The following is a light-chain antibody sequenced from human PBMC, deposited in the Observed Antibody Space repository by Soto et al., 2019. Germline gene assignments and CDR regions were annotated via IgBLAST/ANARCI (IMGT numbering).Light chain of an antibody. CDR2: DAS. V-gene: IGKV1-5*01. Sequence: EIQMTQSPSTLSASVGDRVTITCRASQSISSWLAWYQQKPGKAPKLLIYDASSLESGVPSRFSGSGSGTEFTLTISSLQPDDFATYYCHQYNSYSLTFGQGTKV. CDR3: HQYNSYSLT. J-gene: IGKJ1*01. CDR1: QSISSW.